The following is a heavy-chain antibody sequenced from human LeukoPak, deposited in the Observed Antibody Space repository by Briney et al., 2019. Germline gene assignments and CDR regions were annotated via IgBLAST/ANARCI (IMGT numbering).Heavy chain of an antibody. D-gene: IGHD2-21*02. CDR3: AKRVVVTAKTYYFDY. J-gene: IGHJ4*02. CDR2: LSGSGGST. Sequence: GGSLRLSCAASGFTFSSYAMSWVRQAPGKGLEWVSALSGSGGSTYYADSVKGRFTISRDNSKNTLYLQLNSLRAEDTALYYCAKRVVVTAKTYYFDYWGQGNLVTVSS. V-gene: IGHV3-23*01. CDR1: GFTFSSYA.